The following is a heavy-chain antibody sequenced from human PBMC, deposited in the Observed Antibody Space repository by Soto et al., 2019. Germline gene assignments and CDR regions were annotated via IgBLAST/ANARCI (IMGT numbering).Heavy chain of an antibody. J-gene: IGHJ6*02. V-gene: IGHV4-59*01. CDR2: IYYSGST. D-gene: IGHD1-26*01. Sequence: SETLSLTCTVSGGSISSYYWSWIRQPPGKGLEWIGYIYYSGSTNYNPSLKSRVTISVDTSKNQFSLKLSSVTAADTAVYYCARDDVGAVYGMDVWGQGTTVTVSS. CDR1: GGSISSYY. CDR3: ARDDVGAVYGMDV.